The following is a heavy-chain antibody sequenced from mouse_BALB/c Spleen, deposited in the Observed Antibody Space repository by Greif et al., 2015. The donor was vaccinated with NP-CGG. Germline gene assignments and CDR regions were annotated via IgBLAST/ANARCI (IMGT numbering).Heavy chain of an antibody. Sequence: VMLVESGPGLVAPSQGLSITCTVSGFSLTSYGVHWVRQPPGKGLEWLGVIWAGGSTNYNSALMSRLSISKDNSKSXVFLNMNSLQTDDTAMYYCARDDVYFVGAMVYLGQLTSVTVSS. CDR3: ARDDVYFVGAMVY. CDR1: GFSLTSYG. J-gene: IGHJ4*01. V-gene: IGHV2-9*02. CDR2: IWAGGST. D-gene: IGHD2-3*01.